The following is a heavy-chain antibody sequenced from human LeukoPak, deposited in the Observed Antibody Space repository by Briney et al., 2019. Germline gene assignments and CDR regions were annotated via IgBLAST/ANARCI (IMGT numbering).Heavy chain of an antibody. J-gene: IGHJ4*02. D-gene: IGHD4-11*01. Sequence: PSETLSLTCTVSGGSISSYYWSWIRQPPGKGLEWIGYIYYSGSTNYNPSLKSRVTISVDTSKNQFSLKLSSVTAADTAVYYCATITHSRREFDYWGQGTLVTVSS. V-gene: IGHV4-59*12. CDR2: IYYSGST. CDR3: ATITHSRREFDY. CDR1: GGSISSYY.